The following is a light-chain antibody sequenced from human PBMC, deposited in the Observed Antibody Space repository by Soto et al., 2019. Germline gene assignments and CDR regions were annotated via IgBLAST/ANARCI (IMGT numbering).Light chain of an antibody. CDR2: GNG. V-gene: IGLV1-40*01. J-gene: IGLJ1*01. Sequence: QSVLTQPPSVSGAPGQRVTISCSGTSSSIGAGYEVHWYHQLPGTAPKLVVSGNGNRPSGVPDRLSASKSGTSASLAITGLQAEDEGHYYCQSYDKRLTAYVFGTGTTGTVL. CDR3: QSYDKRLTAYV. CDR1: SSSIGAGYE.